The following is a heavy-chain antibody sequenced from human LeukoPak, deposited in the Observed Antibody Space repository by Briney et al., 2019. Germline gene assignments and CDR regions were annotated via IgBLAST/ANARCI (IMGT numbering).Heavy chain of an antibody. J-gene: IGHJ6*03. CDR3: ARTAADGYVFYYYYMDV. Sequence: GGSLRLSCAASGFTFSSYGMHWVRQAPGKGLEWVAVISYDGSNKYYADSVKGRFTISRDNSKNSLYLQMNSLRAEDTAVYYCARTAADGYVFYYYYMDVWGKGTTVTVSS. V-gene: IGHV3-30*03. CDR1: GFTFSSYG. CDR2: ISYDGSNK. D-gene: IGHD5-24*01.